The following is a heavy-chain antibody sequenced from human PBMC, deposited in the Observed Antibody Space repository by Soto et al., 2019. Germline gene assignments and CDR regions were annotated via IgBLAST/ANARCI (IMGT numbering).Heavy chain of an antibody. J-gene: IGHJ4*02. Sequence: QVQLVQSGAEVKKPGSSVKVSCKASGGTFSSYAISWVRQVPGQGLEWMGGIIPIFGTANYEKKFQGRVTITADESTSTAYMELSSLRSEDTAVYYCATYYGSGSYYSDYWGQGTLVTVSS. CDR1: GGTFSSYA. V-gene: IGHV1-69*12. CDR2: IIPIFGTA. D-gene: IGHD3-10*01. CDR3: ATYYGSGSYYSDY.